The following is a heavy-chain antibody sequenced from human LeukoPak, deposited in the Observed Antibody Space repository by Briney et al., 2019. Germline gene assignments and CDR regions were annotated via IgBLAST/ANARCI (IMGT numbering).Heavy chain of an antibody. V-gene: IGHV3-74*01. J-gene: IGHJ4*02. D-gene: IGHD6-13*01. CDR1: GFAFSSCW. CDR3: VRGTTYSSTKADF. Sequence: GGSLRLSCAASGFAFSSCWMHWVRQAPGKGLVWVSRINGDGSSTGYADSVKGRLAISRDNANNMMYLQMDSLRAEDSATYYCVRGTTYSSTKADFWGQGTLVTVSS. CDR2: INGDGSST.